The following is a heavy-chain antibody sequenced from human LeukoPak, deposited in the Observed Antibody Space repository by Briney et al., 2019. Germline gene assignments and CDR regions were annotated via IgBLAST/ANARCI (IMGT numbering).Heavy chain of an antibody. D-gene: IGHD2-2*01. CDR1: GYTFTGYY. Sequence: RASVKVSCKASGYTFTGYYMHWVRQAPGQGLEWMGWINPNSGGTNYAQKFQGRVTMTRDTSISTAYMELSRLRSDDTAVYYCARDYVSTSCCNDAFDIWGQGTMFTVSS. CDR3: ARDYVSTSCCNDAFDI. J-gene: IGHJ3*02. CDR2: INPNSGGT. V-gene: IGHV1-2*02.